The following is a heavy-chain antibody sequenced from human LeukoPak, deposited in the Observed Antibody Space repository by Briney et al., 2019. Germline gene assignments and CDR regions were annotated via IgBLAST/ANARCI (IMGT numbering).Heavy chain of an antibody. CDR1: GDSISSGEYF. J-gene: IGHJ4*02. CDR2: FHYGGSP. V-gene: IGHV4-30-4*01. D-gene: IGHD4-17*01. CDR3: TRGLPTDKIDY. Sequence: SQTPSLTCTVSGDSISSGEYFWTWIRQPPGKGLEWIGRFHYGGSPSYNPSLQSRVTISADTSKNQFSLNLSSVTAADTAVYYCTRGLPTDKIDYWGQGTLVTVSS.